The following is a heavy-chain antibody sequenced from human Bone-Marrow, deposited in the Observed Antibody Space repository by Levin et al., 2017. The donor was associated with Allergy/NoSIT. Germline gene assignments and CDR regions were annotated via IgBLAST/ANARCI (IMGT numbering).Heavy chain of an antibody. V-gene: IGHV3-23*01. D-gene: IGHD3-10*01. CDR1: GFTFSSYA. CDR3: AKDLYYYGSGTDAFDI. CDR2: ISGSGGST. J-gene: IGHJ3*02. Sequence: GGSLRLSCAASGFTFSSYAMSWVRQAPGKGLEWVSVISGSGGSTYYADSVKGRFTISRDNSKNTLYLQMNSLRAEDTAVYYCAKDLYYYGSGTDAFDIWGQGTMVTVSS.